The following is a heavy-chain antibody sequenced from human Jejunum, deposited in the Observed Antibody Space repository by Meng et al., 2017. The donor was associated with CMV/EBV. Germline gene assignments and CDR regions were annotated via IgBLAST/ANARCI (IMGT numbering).Heavy chain of an antibody. CDR2: IIHTGDA. D-gene: IGHD2-2*01. Sequence: CRIGVGRPPGKGLEWIGEIIHTGDANNKPSLRSRLTISMDKSKNQISLILSSVTAADTAVYYCATARRGCSSNNCYLENWGQGTLVTVSS. V-gene: IGHV4/OR15-8*02. CDR1: C. CDR3: ATARRGCSSNNCYLEN. J-gene: IGHJ4*02.